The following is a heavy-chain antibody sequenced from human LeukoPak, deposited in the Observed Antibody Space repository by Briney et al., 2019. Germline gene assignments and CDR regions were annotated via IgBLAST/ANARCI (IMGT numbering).Heavy chain of an antibody. J-gene: IGHJ4*02. V-gene: IGHV1-46*01. Sequence: GASVKVSCKASGYTFTGHYMHWVRQAPGQGLEWMGIINPSGGGTSYAQKFQGRVTMTRDTSTSTVYMELSSLRSEDTAVYHCAREAAAGTTSFDYWGQGTLVTVSS. CDR1: GYTFTGHY. CDR3: AREAAAGTTSFDY. CDR2: INPSGGGT. D-gene: IGHD6-13*01.